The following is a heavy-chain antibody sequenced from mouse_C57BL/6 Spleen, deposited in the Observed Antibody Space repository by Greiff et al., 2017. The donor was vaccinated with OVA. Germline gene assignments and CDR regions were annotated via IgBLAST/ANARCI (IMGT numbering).Heavy chain of an antibody. Sequence: VQLQQPGAELVKPGASVKMSCKASGYTFTSYWITWVKQRPGQGLEWIGDIYPGSGSTNYNEKFKSTATLTVDTSSSTAYMQLSSLTSEDSAVYYCARSITTVVAYYAMDYWGQGTSVTVSS. CDR3: ARSITTVVAYYAMDY. D-gene: IGHD1-1*01. CDR2: IYPGSGST. J-gene: IGHJ4*01. V-gene: IGHV1-55*01. CDR1: GYTFTSYW.